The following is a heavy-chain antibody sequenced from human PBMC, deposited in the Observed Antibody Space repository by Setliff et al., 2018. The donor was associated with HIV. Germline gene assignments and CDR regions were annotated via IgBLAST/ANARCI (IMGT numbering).Heavy chain of an antibody. J-gene: IGHJ3*02. CDR2: IIPIFGTA. CDR3: ARGKGSTMNPYAFDI. Sequence: ASVKVSCKASGYSFISYGILWVRQAPGQGLEWMGGIIPIFGTANSAQKFQGRVTITADESTSTAYMELSSLRSEDTAVYYCARGKGSTMNPYAFDILGQGTMVTVSS. V-gene: IGHV1-69*13. CDR1: GYSFISYG. D-gene: IGHD3-22*01.